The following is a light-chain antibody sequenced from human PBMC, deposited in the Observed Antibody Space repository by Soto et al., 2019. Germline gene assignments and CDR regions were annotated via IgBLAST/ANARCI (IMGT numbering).Light chain of an antibody. V-gene: IGLV2-14*01. CDR1: SSDIGDYKY. J-gene: IGLJ3*02. CDR3: NSHTIYNAIAL. Sequence: SVLTQPASLSGSPGQSITISCTGTSSDIGDYKYVSWYQQHPGKAPKLIIYEVTNRPSGVSNRFSGSKSGNTASLTISGLQAEDEADYYCNSHTIYNAIALFGGGPQLIVL. CDR2: EVT.